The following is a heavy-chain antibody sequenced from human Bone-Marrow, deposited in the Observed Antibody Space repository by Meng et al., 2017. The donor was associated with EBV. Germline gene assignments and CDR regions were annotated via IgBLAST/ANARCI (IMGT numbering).Heavy chain of an antibody. CDR3: ARSYGSTLDWFDP. CDR2: IHSVGNA. V-gene: IGHV3-53*01. CDR1: GFTVRSSY. D-gene: IGHD2-2*01. J-gene: IGHJ5*02. Sequence: VQLVESGGGLIQPGGSLRLSCAASGFTVRSSYMSWVRQPPGRGLEWVSVIHSVGNAYYADSVRGRFTLSSDNSKNTLYLRMNYLRAEDTAVYYCARSYGSTLDWFDPWGQGTLVTVSS.